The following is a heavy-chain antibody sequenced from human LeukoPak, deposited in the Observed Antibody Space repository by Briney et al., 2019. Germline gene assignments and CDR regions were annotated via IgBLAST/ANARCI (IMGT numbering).Heavy chain of an antibody. J-gene: IGHJ4*02. V-gene: IGHV3-30*18. CDR3: AKSLIVVVRYYFDY. Sequence: GGSLRLSCAASGFTFRNYVIHWVRQAPGKGLEWVAVTSSDLNVKLYADSVKGRFTISRDNSKNTLYLQMNSLRAEDTAVYYCAKSLIVVVRYYFDYWGQGTLVIVSS. D-gene: IGHD3-22*01. CDR1: GFTFRNYV. CDR2: TSSDLNVK.